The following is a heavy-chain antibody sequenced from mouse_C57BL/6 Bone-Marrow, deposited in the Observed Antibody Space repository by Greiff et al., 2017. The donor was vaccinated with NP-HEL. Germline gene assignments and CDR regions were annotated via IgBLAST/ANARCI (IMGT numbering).Heavy chain of an antibody. V-gene: IGHV1-50*01. D-gene: IGHD1-1*01. CDR1: GYTFTSYW. J-gene: IGHJ2*01. CDR2: IDPSDSYT. Sequence: VKLQQPGAELVKPGASVKLSCKASGYTFTSYWMQWVKQRPGQGLEWIGEIDPSDSYTNYNQKFKGKATLTVDTSSSTAYMQLSSLTSEDSAVYYCASGGGLFYYYGSSPPFDYWGQGTTLTVSS. CDR3: ASGGGLFYYYGSSPPFDY.